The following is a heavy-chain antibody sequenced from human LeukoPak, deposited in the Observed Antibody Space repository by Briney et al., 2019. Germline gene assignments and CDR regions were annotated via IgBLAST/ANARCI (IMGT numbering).Heavy chain of an antibody. CDR2: IYHSGST. D-gene: IGHD3-16*02. V-gene: IGHV4-38-2*01. J-gene: IGHJ4*02. Sequence: SETLSLTCAVSGYSISSGYYWGWIRQPPGKGLEWIGSIYHSGSTYYNPSLKGRVTISVDTSKNQFSLKLSSVTAADTAVYYCASLYDYVWRSYRYTYRVDYWGQGTLVTVSS. CDR1: GYSISSGYY. CDR3: ASLYDYVWRSYRYTYRVDY.